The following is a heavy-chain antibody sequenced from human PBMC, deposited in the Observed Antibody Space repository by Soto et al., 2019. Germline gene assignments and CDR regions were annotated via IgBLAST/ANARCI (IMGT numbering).Heavy chain of an antibody. V-gene: IGHV4-4*02. J-gene: IGHJ4*02. CDR3: ARRGYSYGQGFDY. D-gene: IGHD5-18*01. CDR2: IYHSGST. CDR1: GGSISSSNW. Sequence: SETLSLTCSVSGGSISSSNWWSWVRQPPGKGLEWIGEIYHSGSTNYNPSLKSRVTISVDKSKNQFSLKLSSVTAADTAVYYCARRGYSYGQGFDYWGQETLVTVSS.